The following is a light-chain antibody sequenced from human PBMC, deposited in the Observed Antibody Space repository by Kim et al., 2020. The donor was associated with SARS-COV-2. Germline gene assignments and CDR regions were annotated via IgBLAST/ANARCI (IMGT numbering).Light chain of an antibody. CDR1: SRDVGAYNY. J-gene: IGLJ1*01. V-gene: IGLV2-8*01. CDR2: EVS. Sequence: GQSVTVSCTGTSRDVGAYNYVSWYQQRPGEAPKLIIYEVSERPSGVPDRFSGSKSGTTASLTVSGLQAEDEADYYCASYAGTNIGVFGTGTKVTVL. CDR3: ASYAGTNIGV.